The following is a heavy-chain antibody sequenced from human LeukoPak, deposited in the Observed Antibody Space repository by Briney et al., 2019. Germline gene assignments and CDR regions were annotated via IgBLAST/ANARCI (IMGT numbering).Heavy chain of an antibody. Sequence: ASVKVSCKASGYTFTAYYMHWVRQAPGQRFEWMGIINPNDGYTSFAQKFQGRVTMTRDTSTTTVYVEVSSLRSEDTAVYYCARDLSGPTVTTPDYWGQGTLVTVSS. CDR1: GYTFTAYY. D-gene: IGHD1-1*01. CDR3: ARDLSGPTVTTPDY. J-gene: IGHJ4*02. V-gene: IGHV1-46*01. CDR2: INPNDGYT.